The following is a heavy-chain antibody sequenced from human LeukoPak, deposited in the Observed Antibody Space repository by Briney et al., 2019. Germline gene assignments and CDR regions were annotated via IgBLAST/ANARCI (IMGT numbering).Heavy chain of an antibody. CDR2: INAGNGNT. Sequence: GASVKVSCKASGYTFTSYAMHWVRQAPGQRLEWMGWINAGNGNTKYSQKFQGRVTITRDTSASTAYMELSSLRSEDTAVYYCARDCDGSCYKGQVWFDPWGQGTLVTVSS. CDR1: GYTFTSYA. D-gene: IGHD2-15*01. V-gene: IGHV1-3*01. J-gene: IGHJ5*02. CDR3: ARDCDGSCYKGQVWFDP.